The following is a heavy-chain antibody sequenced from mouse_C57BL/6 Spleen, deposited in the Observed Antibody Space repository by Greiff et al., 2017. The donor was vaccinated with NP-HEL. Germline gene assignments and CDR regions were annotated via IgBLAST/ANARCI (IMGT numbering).Heavy chain of an antibody. V-gene: IGHV1-64*01. CDR3: ASYSNYAMDY. J-gene: IGHJ4*01. CDR2: IHPNSGST. D-gene: IGHD2-5*01. Sequence: VQLQQPGAELVKPGASVKLSCKASGYTFTSYWMHWVKQRPGQGLEWIGMIHPNSGSTNYNEKFKGKATLTVDQSSSTAYMQLNSLTSEDSAVYYCASYSNYAMDYWGQGTSVTVSS. CDR1: GYTFTSYW.